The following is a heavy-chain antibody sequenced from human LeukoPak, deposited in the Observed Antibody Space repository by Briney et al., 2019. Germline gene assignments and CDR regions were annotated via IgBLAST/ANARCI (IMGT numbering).Heavy chain of an antibody. D-gene: IGHD2-15*01. V-gene: IGHV3-48*03. CDR1: GFTFSSYE. Sequence: GGSLRLSCAASGFTFSSYEMNWVRQAPGKGLEWVSYISSSGSTIYYADSVKGRFTISRDNAKNSLYLQMNSLRVKDTAVYYCARVGCSGGRCPGYGMDVWGQGTTVTVSS. CDR2: ISSSGSTI. J-gene: IGHJ6*02. CDR3: ARVGCSGGRCPGYGMDV.